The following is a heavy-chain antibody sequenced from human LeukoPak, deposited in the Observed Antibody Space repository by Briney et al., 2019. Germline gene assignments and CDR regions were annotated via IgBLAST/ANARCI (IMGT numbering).Heavy chain of an antibody. D-gene: IGHD5-18*01. CDR1: GFTFDDYG. J-gene: IGHJ3*02. CDR3: VRGNSPPGAFDI. Sequence: GGSLRLSCAPSGFTFDDYGMHWVRQAPGKGLEWVSFISWDGGVTYFADSVKGRFTVSRDNSKNSLYLQMNSLSAEDTAFYYCVRGNSPPGAFDIWGQGTMVTVSS. CDR2: ISWDGGVT. V-gene: IGHV3-43D*04.